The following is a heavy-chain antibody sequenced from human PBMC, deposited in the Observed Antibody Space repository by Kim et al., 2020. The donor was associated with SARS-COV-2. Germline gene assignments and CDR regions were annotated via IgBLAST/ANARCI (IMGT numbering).Heavy chain of an antibody. Sequence: SETLSLTCTVSGGSISSYYWSWIRQPPGKGLEWIGYIYYSGSTNYNPSLKSRVTISVDTSKNQFSLKLSSVTAADTAVYYCARDRDYGDYRRLDYWGQGTLVTVSS. D-gene: IGHD4-17*01. CDR1: GGSISSYY. J-gene: IGHJ4*02. CDR2: IYYSGST. CDR3: ARDRDYGDYRRLDY. V-gene: IGHV4-59*01.